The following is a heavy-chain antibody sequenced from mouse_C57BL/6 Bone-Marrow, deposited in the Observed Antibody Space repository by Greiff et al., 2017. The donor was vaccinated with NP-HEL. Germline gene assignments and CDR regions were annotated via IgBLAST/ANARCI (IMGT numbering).Heavy chain of an antibody. Sequence: EVKLVESGGGLVKPGGSLKLSCAASGFTFSSYAMSWVRQTPEKRLEWVATISDGGSYTYYPDNVKGRFTISRDNAKNNLYLQMSHLKSEDTAMYYCAREGTYDDWFAYWGQGTLVTVSA. CDR2: ISDGGSYT. D-gene: IGHD2-12*01. CDR3: AREGTYDDWFAY. J-gene: IGHJ3*01. CDR1: GFTFSSYA. V-gene: IGHV5-4*01.